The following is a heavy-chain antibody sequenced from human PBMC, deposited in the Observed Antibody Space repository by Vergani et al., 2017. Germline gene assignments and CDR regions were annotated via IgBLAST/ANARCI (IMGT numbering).Heavy chain of an antibody. CDR1: GGSFSGYY. J-gene: IGHJ4*02. CDR3: ARAEWFGDLG. Sequence: QVQLQQWGAGLLKPSETLSLTCAVYGGSFSGYYWSWIRQPPGKGLEWIGRIYTSGSTNYNPSLKSRVTISVDTSKNQFSLKLSSVTAADTAVYYCARAEWFGDLGWGQGTLVTVSS. CDR2: IYTSGST. D-gene: IGHD3-10*01. V-gene: IGHV4-59*10.